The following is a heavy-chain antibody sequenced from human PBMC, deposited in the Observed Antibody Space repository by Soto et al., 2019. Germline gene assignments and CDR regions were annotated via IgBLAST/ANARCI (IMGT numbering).Heavy chain of an antibody. CDR1: GDTFTANY. D-gene: IGHD4-4*01. V-gene: IGHV1-2*02. CDR3: ARTTGRHLDF. CDR2: XNXXXXXT. Sequence: ASVKVSCKASGDTFTANYIHWVRQAPGQGFEXXGXXNXXXXXTXXPQKFQGRVTFPVDTSKNQFHLTLYSVTAADTAVYYCARTTGRHLDFWGQGILVTVSS. J-gene: IGHJ4*02.